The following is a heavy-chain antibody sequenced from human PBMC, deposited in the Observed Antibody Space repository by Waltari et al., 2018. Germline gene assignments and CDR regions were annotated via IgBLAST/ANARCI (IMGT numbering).Heavy chain of an antibody. D-gene: IGHD3-22*01. V-gene: IGHV1-69*08. CDR1: GGTFSSYT. CDR3: ARDRGAATYYYDSSGYYFDY. Sequence: QVQLVQSGAEVKKPGSSVKVSCKASGGTFSSYTLSWVRQAHGHRLEWMGRIIPILGIANDAQKFQGRVTITADKSTSTAYMELSSLRSEDTAVYYCARDRGAATYYYDSSGYYFDYWGQGTLVTVSS. J-gene: IGHJ4*02. CDR2: IIPILGIA.